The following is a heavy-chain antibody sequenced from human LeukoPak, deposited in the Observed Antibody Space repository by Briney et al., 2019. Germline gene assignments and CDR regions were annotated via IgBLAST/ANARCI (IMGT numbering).Heavy chain of an antibody. CDR3: ARDGYGSGRGYFDY. V-gene: IGHV1-18*04. J-gene: IGHJ4*02. CDR2: VSAYDGNT. Sequence: ASVKVSCKASEYTFSVYHIHWVRQAPGQGLEWMGWVSAYDGNTNYAQRLQGRVTMTTDTSTSTAYMELRSLRSDDTAVYYCARDGYGSGRGYFDYWGQGTLVTVSS. D-gene: IGHD3-10*01. CDR1: EYTFSVYH.